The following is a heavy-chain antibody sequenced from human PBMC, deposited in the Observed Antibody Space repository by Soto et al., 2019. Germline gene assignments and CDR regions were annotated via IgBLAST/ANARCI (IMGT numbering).Heavy chain of an antibody. J-gene: IGHJ4*02. D-gene: IGHD1-26*01. CDR1: GGSISSGGYY. Sequence: QVQLQESGPGLVKPSQTLSLTCTVSGGSISSGGYYWSWIRQHPGKGLEWIGYIYYSGSTYYNPSLQSRGNQSVDSSKHHFSLKLSSVTAADTAGYYCARAGERCILGYYCDYWGQGTLVTVSS. V-gene: IGHV4-31*03. CDR3: ARAGERCILGYYCDY. CDR2: IYYSGST.